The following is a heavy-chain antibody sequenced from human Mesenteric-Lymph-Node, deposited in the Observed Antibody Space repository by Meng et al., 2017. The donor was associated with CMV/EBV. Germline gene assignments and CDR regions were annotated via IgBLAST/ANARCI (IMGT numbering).Heavy chain of an antibody. J-gene: IGHJ4*02. V-gene: IGHV3-53*05. D-gene: IGHD6-13*01. CDR3: ARDHSSSWYPGY. CDR1: GFTVSTSY. Sequence: GESLKISCAASGFTVSTSYLTWVRQAPGKGLESVAVIYSAGGTYYADSVNGRFTISRDDSKNTVFLQMNSLTTEDTAVYYCARDHSSSWYPGYWGQGTLVTVSS. CDR2: IYSAGGT.